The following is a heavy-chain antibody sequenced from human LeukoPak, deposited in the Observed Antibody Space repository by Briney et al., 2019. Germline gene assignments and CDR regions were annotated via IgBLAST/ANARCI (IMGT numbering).Heavy chain of an antibody. V-gene: IGHV1-69*13. CDR3: ARYCSSTSCPYGFDY. J-gene: IGHJ4*02. CDR2: IIPIFGTA. D-gene: IGHD2-2*01. Sequence: SVKVSCKASGGTFSSYAISWVRQAPGQGLEWMGGIIPIFGTANYAQKFQGRVTITADESTSAAYMELSSLRSEDTAVYYCARYCSSTSCPYGFDYWGQGTLVTVSS. CDR1: GGTFSSYA.